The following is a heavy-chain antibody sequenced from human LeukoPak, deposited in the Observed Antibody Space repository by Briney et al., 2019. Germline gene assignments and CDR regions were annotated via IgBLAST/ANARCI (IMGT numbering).Heavy chain of an antibody. CDR3: AREKSSSGYFAY. CDR2: INPNSGGT. V-gene: IGHV1-2*06. D-gene: IGHD3-22*01. Sequence: ASVKVSCKASGYTFTGYYMHWVRQAPGQGLEWMGRINPNSGGTNYAQKFQGRVTMTRDTSISTAYMELSRLRSDDTAVYYCAREKSSSGYFAYWGQGTLVTVSS. J-gene: IGHJ4*02. CDR1: GYTFTGYY.